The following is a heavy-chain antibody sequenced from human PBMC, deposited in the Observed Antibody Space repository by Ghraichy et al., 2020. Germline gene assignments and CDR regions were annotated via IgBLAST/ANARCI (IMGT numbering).Heavy chain of an antibody. CDR3: AKDLRLSYYYYYYYMDV. CDR1: GFTFSSYA. Sequence: GGSLRLSCAASGFTFSSYAMSWVRQAPGKGLEWVSDISGSGGSTYYADSVKGRFTISRDNSKNTLYLQMNSLRAEDTAVYYCAKDLRLSYYYYYYYMDVCSNGTTVTVAS. J-gene: IGHJ6*03. CDR2: ISGSGGST. V-gene: IGHV3-23*01. D-gene: IGHD6-25*01.